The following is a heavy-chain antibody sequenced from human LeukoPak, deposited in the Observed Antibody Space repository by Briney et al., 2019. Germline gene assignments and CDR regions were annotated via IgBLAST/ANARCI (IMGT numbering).Heavy chain of an antibody. J-gene: IGHJ4*02. D-gene: IGHD5-18*01. Sequence: PSQTLSLTCTVSSGSISSSNYYWSWIRQPPGKGLEWIGEINHSGSTNYNPSLKSRVTISVDTSKNQFSLKLSSVTAADTAVYYCARRRGYSYGPFDYWGQGTLVTVSS. V-gene: IGHV4-39*07. CDR3: ARRRGYSYGPFDY. CDR2: INHSGST. CDR1: SGSISSSNYY.